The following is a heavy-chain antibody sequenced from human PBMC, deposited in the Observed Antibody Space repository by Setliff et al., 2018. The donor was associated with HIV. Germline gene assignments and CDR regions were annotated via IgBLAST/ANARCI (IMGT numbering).Heavy chain of an antibody. CDR2: ISAYNGNT. CDR3: ARGYYNFWSGYYDSRFPNPIDAFDI. J-gene: IGHJ3*02. Sequence: ASVKVSCKASGYTFSSYGISWVRQAPGQGVEWMGWISAYNGNTNYAQKPQGRVTMTTDTSTSTAYMELRSLRSDDTAVYYCARGYYNFWSGYYDSRFPNPIDAFDIWGQGTMVTVSS. V-gene: IGHV1-18*01. D-gene: IGHD3-3*01. CDR1: GYTFSSYG.